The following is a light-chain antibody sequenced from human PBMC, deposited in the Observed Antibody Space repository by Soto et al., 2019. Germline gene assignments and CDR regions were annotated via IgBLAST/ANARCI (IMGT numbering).Light chain of an antibody. Sequence: NFMLTQQHSVSESPGKTVTISCTRSSGSIAINYVQWYQQRPGSAPTIVIYEGNQRPSGVPDRFSGSIDSSSNSASLTISGLKTEDEADYYCQSYDTTTHVVFGGGTQLTVL. CDR2: EGN. CDR3: QSYDTTTHVV. CDR1: SGSIAINY. V-gene: IGLV6-57*04. J-gene: IGLJ2*01.